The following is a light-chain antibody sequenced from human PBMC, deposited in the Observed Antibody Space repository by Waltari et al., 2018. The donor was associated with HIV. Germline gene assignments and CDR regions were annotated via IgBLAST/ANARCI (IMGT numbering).Light chain of an antibody. V-gene: IGKV4-1*01. Sequence: DIVMTQSPESLPVSLGERASINCKSSQSLLYTSNNKNFLAWYQQKPGQPPKLLIYWAFTRESGVPDRFSGSGSGTDFTLTISGLQADDVAIYYCQQYYTTPLIFGGGTKVEI. CDR2: WAF. CDR3: QQYYTTPLI. J-gene: IGKJ4*01. CDR1: QSLLYTSNNKNF.